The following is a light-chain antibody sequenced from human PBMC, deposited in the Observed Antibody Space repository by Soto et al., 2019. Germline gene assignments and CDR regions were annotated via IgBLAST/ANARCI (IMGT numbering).Light chain of an antibody. Sequence: DIQMTHSPSSLSASVGDRVTITCQASQDISNYLNWYQQKPGKDPKLLIYDASNLETGVPSRFSRSGSGTDFTFTISSLQPEDIATYYCQQYDNLPPIGPGNNVDIK. V-gene: IGKV1-33*01. CDR3: QQYDNLPP. CDR1: QDISNY. CDR2: DAS. J-gene: IGKJ3*01.